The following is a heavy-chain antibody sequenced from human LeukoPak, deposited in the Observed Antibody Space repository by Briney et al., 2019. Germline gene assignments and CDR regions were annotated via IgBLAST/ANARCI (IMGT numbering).Heavy chain of an antibody. D-gene: IGHD3-10*01. Sequence: SETLSLTCTVSGGSISSSSYYWGWIRQPPGKGLEWNGSIYYSGTTYYIPSLKSRVTIYVDTSKNQFSLKLSSVTAADTAVYYCARHTMVRRVPDHGYYYYMDVWGKGTTVTISS. CDR1: GGSISSSSYY. J-gene: IGHJ6*03. CDR2: IYYSGTT. V-gene: IGHV4-39*01. CDR3: ARHTMVRRVPDHGYYYYMDV.